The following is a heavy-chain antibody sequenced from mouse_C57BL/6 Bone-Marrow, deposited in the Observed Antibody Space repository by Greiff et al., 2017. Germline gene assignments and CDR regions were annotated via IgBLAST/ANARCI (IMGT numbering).Heavy chain of an antibody. CDR3: SSRSIYDGYYHAMDY. CDR2: ISSGGSYT. CDR1: GFTFSSYG. D-gene: IGHD2-3*01. J-gene: IGHJ4*01. V-gene: IGHV5-6*02. Sequence: EVMLVESGGDLVKPGGSLKLSCAASGFTFSSYGMSWVRQTPDKRLEWVATISSGGSYTYYPDSVKGRFTISRDNAKNTRYRQMSSLKSEDTAMYYGSSRSIYDGYYHAMDYWGQGTSVTVSS.